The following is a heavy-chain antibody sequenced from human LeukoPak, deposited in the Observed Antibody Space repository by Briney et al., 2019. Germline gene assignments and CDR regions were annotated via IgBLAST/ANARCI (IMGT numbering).Heavy chain of an antibody. V-gene: IGHV4-39*01. J-gene: IGHJ4*02. CDR3: ARLSIAVAAHFDY. D-gene: IGHD6-19*01. CDR2: IYYSGST. CDR1: GGSISSSSYY. Sequence: ASETLSLTCTVSGGSISSSSYYWGWIRQPPGKGLEWIGSIYYSGSTYYNPPLKSRVTISVDTSKNQFSLKLSSVTAADTAVYYCARLSIAVAAHFDYWGQGTLVTVSS.